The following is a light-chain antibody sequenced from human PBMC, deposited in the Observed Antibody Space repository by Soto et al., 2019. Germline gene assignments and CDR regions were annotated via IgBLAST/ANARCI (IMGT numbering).Light chain of an antibody. CDR3: GTWDNSLSAWV. CDR2: DND. Sequence: QSVLTQPPSVSAAPGQKVTISCSGRSSNIQNNYVSWYQQLPGTAPKLLVYDNDKRPSGIPDRFSGSKSGTSATLGITGLQTGDEADYYCGTWDNSLSAWVFGGGTKVTVL. CDR1: SSNIQNNY. J-gene: IGLJ3*02. V-gene: IGLV1-51*01.